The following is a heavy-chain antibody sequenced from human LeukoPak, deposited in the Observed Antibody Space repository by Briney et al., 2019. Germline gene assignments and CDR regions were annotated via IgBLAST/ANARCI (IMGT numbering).Heavy chain of an antibody. D-gene: IGHD1-26*01. CDR1: GYSFTNSW. Sequence: GESLKISCKDSGYSFTNSWISWVRQMPGKGLEWMGRIDPSDSYTNYSPSFQGHVTISADKSISTAYLQWSSLKASDTAMHYCARHGGGSGSYYDLWGRGTLVTVSS. CDR3: ARHGGGSGSYYDL. CDR2: IDPSDSYT. J-gene: IGHJ2*01. V-gene: IGHV5-10-1*01.